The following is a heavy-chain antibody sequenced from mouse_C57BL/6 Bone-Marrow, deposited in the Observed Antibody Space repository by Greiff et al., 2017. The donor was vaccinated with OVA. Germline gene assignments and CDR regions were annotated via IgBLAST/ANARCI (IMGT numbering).Heavy chain of an antibody. J-gene: IGHJ1*03. CDR3: TRGPYYYGSSYGYFDV. V-gene: IGHV1-5*01. D-gene: IGHD1-1*01. CDR2: IYPGNSDT. Sequence: EVQLQQSGTVLARPGASVKMSCKTSGYTFTSYWMHWVKQRPGQGLEWIGAIYPGNSDTSYNQKFKGKAKLTAVTSASTAYMELSSLTNEDSAVYYCTRGPYYYGSSYGYFDVWGTGTTVTVSS. CDR1: GYTFTSYW.